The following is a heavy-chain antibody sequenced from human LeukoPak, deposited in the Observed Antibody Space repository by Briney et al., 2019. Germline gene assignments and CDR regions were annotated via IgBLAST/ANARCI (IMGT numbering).Heavy chain of an antibody. CDR2: INWSGGST. Sequence: PGGSLRLSCTASGFAFDEHGMSWVRQVPGKGLEWVSGINWSGGSTGYADPLRGRFTISRDNPKNSLYLQMDSLRADDTALYYCARAPITSPFYFHYWGQGTLVTFSS. J-gene: IGHJ4*02. V-gene: IGHV3-20*04. CDR3: ARAPITSPFYFHY. D-gene: IGHD2-2*01. CDR1: GFAFDEHG.